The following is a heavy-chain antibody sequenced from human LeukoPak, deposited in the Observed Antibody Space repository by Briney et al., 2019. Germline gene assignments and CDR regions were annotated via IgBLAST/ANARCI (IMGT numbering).Heavy chain of an antibody. J-gene: IGHJ4*02. CDR2: ISSSGSTK. CDR1: RFSSSSYE. Sequence: PRGSLRLSRAASRFSSSSYEMNWVRQAPRKGLEWVSYISSSGSTKEYADSVKGRFTISRDNAKNSLYLQMNSVRVEDTAVYYCAREEGLDYWGQGTLVTVSS. D-gene: IGHD5-12*01. CDR3: AREEGLDY. V-gene: IGHV3-48*03.